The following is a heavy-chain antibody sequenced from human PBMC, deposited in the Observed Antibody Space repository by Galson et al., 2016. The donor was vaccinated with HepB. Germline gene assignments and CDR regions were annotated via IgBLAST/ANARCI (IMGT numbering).Heavy chain of an antibody. Sequence: SVKVSCKASGYTFNTHCIHWVRQAPGQGLDWMGIINPRAAKTTYEQNFQGRINMTTDTSTSTVYMELNSLTFEDTAVYFCTRGTFGGIGTDFWGQGTLVTVSS. CDR1: GYTFNTHC. V-gene: IGHV1-46*02. D-gene: IGHD3-16*01. CDR2: INPRAAKT. CDR3: TRGTFGGIGTDF. J-gene: IGHJ4*02.